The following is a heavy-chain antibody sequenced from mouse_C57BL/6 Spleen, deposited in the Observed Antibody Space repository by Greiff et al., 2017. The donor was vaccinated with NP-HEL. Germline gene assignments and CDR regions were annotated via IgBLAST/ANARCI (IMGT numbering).Heavy chain of an antibody. CDR3: ARNDGSSWYFDV. V-gene: IGHV1-82*01. CDR2: IYPGDGDT. D-gene: IGHD1-1*01. CDR1: GYAFSSSW. J-gene: IGHJ1*03. Sequence: VQVVESGPELVKPGASVKISCKASGYAFSSSWMNWVKQRPGKGLEWIGRIYPGDGDTNYNGKFKGKATLTADKSSSTAYMQLSSLTSEDSAVYFCARNDGSSWYFDVWGTGTTVTVSS.